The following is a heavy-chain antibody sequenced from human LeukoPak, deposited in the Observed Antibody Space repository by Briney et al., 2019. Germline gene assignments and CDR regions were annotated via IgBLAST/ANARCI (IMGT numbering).Heavy chain of an antibody. Sequence: PGGSLRLSCAASGFTFSSYAMSWVRQAPGKGLEWVSVISGSGGDTNYADSVKGRFTISRDNSKNTLYLQMNSLRAEDTAVYYCAKDRKWLRSNGYYGMDVWGQGTTVTVSS. V-gene: IGHV3-23*01. D-gene: IGHD5-12*01. CDR1: GFTFSSYA. CDR3: AKDRKWLRSNGYYGMDV. J-gene: IGHJ6*02. CDR2: ISGSGGDT.